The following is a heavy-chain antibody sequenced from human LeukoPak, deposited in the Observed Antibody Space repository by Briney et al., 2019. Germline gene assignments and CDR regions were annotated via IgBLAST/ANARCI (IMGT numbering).Heavy chain of an antibody. CDR2: IYSGGST. Sequence: GGSLRLSCAASGFTVSSNYMSWVRQAPGKGLEWVSVIYSGGSTYYADSVKGRFTISRDNSKNTLYLQMNSLRAEDTAVYYCAREVRGSYHAFDYWGQGTPVTVSS. CDR1: GFTVSSNY. J-gene: IGHJ4*02. V-gene: IGHV3-53*01. CDR3: AREVRGSYHAFDY. D-gene: IGHD1-26*01.